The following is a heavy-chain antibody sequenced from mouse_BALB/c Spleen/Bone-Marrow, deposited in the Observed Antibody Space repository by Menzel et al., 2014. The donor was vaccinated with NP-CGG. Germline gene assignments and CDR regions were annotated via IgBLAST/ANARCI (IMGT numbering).Heavy chain of an antibody. J-gene: IGHJ2*01. V-gene: IGHV1S81*02. Sequence: QVQLQQSGAELVKPGASVKLSCKASGYTFTSYWMHWVKQRPGQGLEWIGEINPSNGRTNYNEKFKSKATLTVDKSSSTAYMQLSSLTSEDSAVCYCALYYYGSLDYWGQGTTLTASS. CDR3: ALYYYGSLDY. CDR1: GYTFTSYW. CDR2: INPSNGRT. D-gene: IGHD1-1*01.